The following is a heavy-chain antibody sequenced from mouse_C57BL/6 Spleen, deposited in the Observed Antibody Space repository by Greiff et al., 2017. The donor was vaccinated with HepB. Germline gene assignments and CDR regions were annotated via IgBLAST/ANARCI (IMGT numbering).Heavy chain of an antibody. V-gene: IGHV1-82*01. CDR2: IYPGDGDT. CDR3: AREGGSSYDWYFDV. J-gene: IGHJ1*03. D-gene: IGHD1-1*01. Sequence: VQLKESGPELVKPGASVKISCKASGYAFSSSWMNWVKQRPGKGLEWIGRIYPGDGDTNYNGKFKGKATLTADKSSSTAYMQLSSLTSEDSAVYFCAREGGSSYDWYFDVWGTGTTVTVSS. CDR1: GYAFSSSW.